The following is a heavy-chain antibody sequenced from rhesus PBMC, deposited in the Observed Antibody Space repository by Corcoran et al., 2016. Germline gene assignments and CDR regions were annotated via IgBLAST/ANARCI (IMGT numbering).Heavy chain of an antibody. CDR3: TSPIRYRFDV. J-gene: IGHJ5-1*01. CDR2: IDGYRGIT. CDR1: GGSFRSYW. Sequence: QVHLQESGPGLVKPSETLSLTCAVSGGSFRSYWWNWIRQPPGKGLEWIGEIDGYRGITTSPPSLQRRATRSIDGSEHQVSLKLTSVTAADTAVYYCTSPIRYRFDVWGPGVLVSVSS. V-gene: IGHV4-80*01. D-gene: IGHD3-40*01.